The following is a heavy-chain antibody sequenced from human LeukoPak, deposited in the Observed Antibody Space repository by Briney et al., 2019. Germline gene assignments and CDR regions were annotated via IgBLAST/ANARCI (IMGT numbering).Heavy chain of an antibody. D-gene: IGHD2/OR15-2a*01. CDR3: ARGTRINYFGY. J-gene: IGHJ4*02. V-gene: IGHV4-59*08. CDR1: FGSINSYY. Sequence: SETLSLTCTVSFGSINSYYWSWIRQPPGKGLEWIGYIYYSGSTNYNPSLKSRVTISVDTSKNQFSLKLSSVTAADTAMYYCARGTRINYFGYWGQGTLVTVSS. CDR2: IYYSGST.